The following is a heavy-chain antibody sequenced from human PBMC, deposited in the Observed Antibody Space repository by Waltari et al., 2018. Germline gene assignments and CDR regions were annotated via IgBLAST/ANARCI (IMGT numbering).Heavy chain of an antibody. CDR3: AARRDGYNVDY. Sequence: QVQLQESGPGLVKPSQTLSLTCTFSGGSISSGDYSWRWIRQPPGKGLEWIGYIYYSGSTYYNPSLKSRVTISVDTSKNQFSLKLSSVTAADTAVYYCAARRDGYNVDYWGQGTLVTVSS. CDR2: IYYSGST. CDR1: GGSISSGDYS. D-gene: IGHD5-12*01. J-gene: IGHJ4*02. V-gene: IGHV4-30-4*08.